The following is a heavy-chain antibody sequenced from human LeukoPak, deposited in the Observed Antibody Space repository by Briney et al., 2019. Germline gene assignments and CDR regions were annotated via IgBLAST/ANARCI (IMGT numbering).Heavy chain of an antibody. J-gene: IGHJ4*02. V-gene: IGHV4-30-4*01. CDR1: GGSISSGDYY. CDR3: ARERTYYFDY. Sequence: PSQTLSLTCTVSGGSISSGDYYWSWIRQHPGQGLEWIGYIYYRGSTYYNPSLKSRVIISVDTSKNQFSLKLSSMTAADTAAYYCARERTYYFDYWGQGTQVTVSS. CDR2: IYYRGST.